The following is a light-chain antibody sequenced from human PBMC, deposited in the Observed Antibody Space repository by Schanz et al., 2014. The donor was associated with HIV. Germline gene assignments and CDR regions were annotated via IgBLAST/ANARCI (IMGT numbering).Light chain of an antibody. Sequence: EIVLTQSPATLSVSPGERATLSCRASQSVSSNLAWYQQKPGQAPRLLIYGASNRATGIPDSFSGSGSGTDFTLTISRLEPEDFAVYYCQQRSNWPPYTFGQGSKLEIK. CDR1: QSVSSN. J-gene: IGKJ2*01. CDR3: QQRSNWPPYT. V-gene: IGKV3-11*01. CDR2: GAS.